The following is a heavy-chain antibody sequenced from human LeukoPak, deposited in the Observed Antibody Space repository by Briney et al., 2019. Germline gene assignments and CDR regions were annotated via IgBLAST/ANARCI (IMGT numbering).Heavy chain of an antibody. Sequence: GGSLRLSCAASGFTFSSYGMHWVRQAPGKGLEWVAVIWYDGSNKYYADSVKGRFTISRDNAKNTLYLQMNNLRADDTAVYYCAGGRLVATSKAVAIDYWGQGTLVTVSS. D-gene: IGHD5-12*01. J-gene: IGHJ4*02. V-gene: IGHV3-33*03. CDR2: IWYDGSNK. CDR3: AGGRLVATSKAVAIDY. CDR1: GFTFSSYG.